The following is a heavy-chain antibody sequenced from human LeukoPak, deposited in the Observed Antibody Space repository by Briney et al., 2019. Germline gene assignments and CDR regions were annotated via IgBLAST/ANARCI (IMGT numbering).Heavy chain of an antibody. D-gene: IGHD3-3*01. CDR3: ASRGFLEWLLWDY. CDR1: GGSISSSSYY. V-gene: IGHV4-39*01. J-gene: IGHJ4*02. CDR2: IYYSGST. Sequence: KTSETLSLTCTVSGGSISSSSYYWGWIRQPPGKGLEWIGSIYYSGSTYYNPSLKSRVTISVDTSKNQFSLKLSSVTAADTAVYYCASRGFLEWLLWDYWGQGTLVTVSS.